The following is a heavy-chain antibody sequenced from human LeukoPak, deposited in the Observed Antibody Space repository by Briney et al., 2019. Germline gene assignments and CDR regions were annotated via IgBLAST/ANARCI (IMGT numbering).Heavy chain of an antibody. D-gene: IGHD3-3*01. J-gene: IGHJ4*02. CDR1: GGSLSSYY. V-gene: IGHV4-4*07. CDR2: IYTSGST. CDR3: ARESYGRFLEWLPYFDY. Sequence: SETLSLTCTVSGGSLSSYYWSWTRQPAGKGLEWIGRIYTSGSTNYNPSLKSRVTMSVDTSKNQFSLKLSSVTAADTAVYYCARESYGRFLEWLPYFDYWGQGTLVTVSS.